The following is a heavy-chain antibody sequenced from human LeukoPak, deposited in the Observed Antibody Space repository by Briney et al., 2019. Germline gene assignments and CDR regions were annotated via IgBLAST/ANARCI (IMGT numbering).Heavy chain of an antibody. CDR1: GYTFTSYA. CDR3: ASDRRYCSGGSCYDFDY. V-gene: IGHV1-3*01. J-gene: IGHJ4*02. Sequence: ASVKVSCKASGYTFTSYAMHWVRQAPGQRLEWVGWINAGNGNTKYSQKFQGRVTITRDTSASTAYMELSSLRSEDTAVYYCASDRRYCSGGSCYDFDYWGQGTLVTVSS. D-gene: IGHD2-15*01. CDR2: INAGNGNT.